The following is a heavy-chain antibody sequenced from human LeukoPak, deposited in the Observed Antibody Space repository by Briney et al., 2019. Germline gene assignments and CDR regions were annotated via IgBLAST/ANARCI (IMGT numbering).Heavy chain of an antibody. Sequence: GGSLTLSCAASGVTFSSNGMHWIRQPPGKGLEWVAFIRYDGRNKYYGDSVKGRFTISRDNSQNTLFLQMNSLRVEDTAVYYCAKDHRDNYGSFFPYWGQGILVTVSS. CDR3: AKDHRDNYGSFFPY. CDR2: IRYDGRNK. V-gene: IGHV3-30*02. CDR1: GVTFSSNG. J-gene: IGHJ4*02. D-gene: IGHD5-18*01.